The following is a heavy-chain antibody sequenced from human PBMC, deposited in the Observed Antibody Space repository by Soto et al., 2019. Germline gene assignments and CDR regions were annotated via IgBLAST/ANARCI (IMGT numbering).Heavy chain of an antibody. CDR1: GGSISSGGYY. J-gene: IGHJ5*02. V-gene: IGHV4-31*03. CDR3: AISSGYADWFDP. CDR2: IYYSGRT. Sequence: QVQLQESGPGLVKPSQTMSLTCTVSGGSISSGGYYWSWIRQHPGKGLEWIGYIYYSGRTYYNPSLKSRVTISVDTSKNQFSLKLRSVTAADTAVYYCAISSGYADWFDPGGQGTLCSFSS. D-gene: IGHD3-22*01.